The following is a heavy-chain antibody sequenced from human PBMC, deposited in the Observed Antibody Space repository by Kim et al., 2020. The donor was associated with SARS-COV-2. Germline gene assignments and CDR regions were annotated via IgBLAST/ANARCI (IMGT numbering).Heavy chain of an antibody. D-gene: IGHD2-2*01. CDR2: INHSGST. Sequence: SETLSLTCAVYGGSFSGYYWSWIRQPPGKGLEWIGEINHSGSTNYNPSLKSRVTISVDTSKNQFSLKLSCVTAADTAVYYCARTRADIVVVPAASGWFDPWGQGTLVTVSS. V-gene: IGHV4-34*01. CDR1: GGSFSGYY. J-gene: IGHJ5*02. CDR3: ARTRADIVVVPAASGWFDP.